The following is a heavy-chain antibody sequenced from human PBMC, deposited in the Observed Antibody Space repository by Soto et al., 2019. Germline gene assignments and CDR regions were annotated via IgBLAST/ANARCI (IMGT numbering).Heavy chain of an antibody. Sequence: QVQLQESGPGLVKPSETLSLTCTVSGGSISSYYWSWIRQPPGKGLEWIGYIYYSGSTNYNPSLKSRVTISVDTSKNQFSLKLSSVTAADTAVYYCARPDDYGDTGAFDIWGQGTMVTVSS. J-gene: IGHJ3*02. CDR3: ARPDDYGDTGAFDI. D-gene: IGHD4-17*01. CDR1: GGSISSYY. CDR2: IYYSGST. V-gene: IGHV4-59*08.